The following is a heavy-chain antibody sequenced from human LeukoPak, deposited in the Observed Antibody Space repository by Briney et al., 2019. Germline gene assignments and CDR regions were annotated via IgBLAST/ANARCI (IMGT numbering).Heavy chain of an antibody. V-gene: IGHV3-30*18. CDR2: ISYDGSNK. CDR1: GFTFSSYG. CDR3: AKEDYYEPPSAFDY. J-gene: IGHJ4*02. D-gene: IGHD3-22*01. Sequence: GGFLRLSCAASGFTFSSYGMHWVRQAPGKGLEWVAVISYDGSNKYYADSVKGRFTISRDNSKNTLYLQMNSLRAEDTAVYYCAKEDYYEPPSAFDYWGQGTLVTVSS.